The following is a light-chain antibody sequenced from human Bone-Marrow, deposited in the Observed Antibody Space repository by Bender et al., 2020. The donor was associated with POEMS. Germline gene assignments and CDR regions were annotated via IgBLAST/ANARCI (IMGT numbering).Light chain of an antibody. CDR1: SSNMGAGYG. CDR3: QSYDISLSGWV. CDR2: TNE. Sequence: QSVLTQPPSVSGAPGQTVTISCTGTSSNMGAGYGVNWNQQLPGTALKLLIYTNENRPSGVPDRISGSNSGTSASLAITGLQAEDEADYYCQSYDISLSGWVFGGGTKLTAL. J-gene: IGLJ3*02. V-gene: IGLV1-40*01.